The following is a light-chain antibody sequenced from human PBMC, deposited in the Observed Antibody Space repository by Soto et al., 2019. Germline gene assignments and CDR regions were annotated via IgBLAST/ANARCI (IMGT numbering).Light chain of an antibody. Sequence: QSALTQPRSVSGSPGQSVTISCTGASNNVGGYNYVSWYQHPPGKVPQLIIYDVTKRPSGVPDRFSGSKSGNTASLTISGLQVEDEADDYCCSYAGTYPWIFGGGTQLTVL. V-gene: IGLV2-11*01. CDR1: SNNVGGYNY. CDR3: CSYAGTYPWI. J-gene: IGLJ2*01. CDR2: DVT.